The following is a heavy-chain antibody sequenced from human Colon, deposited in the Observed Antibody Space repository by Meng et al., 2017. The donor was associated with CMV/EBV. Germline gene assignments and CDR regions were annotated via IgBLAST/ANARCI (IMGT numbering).Heavy chain of an antibody. J-gene: IGHJ3*02. CDR1: TFTTYT. CDR2: IIPLLGTI. CDR3: ARADCGGDCYSSADGFDM. Sequence: TFTTYTFNWVRQAPGHGLEWMGRIIPLLGTINYAQKFLGRLTIGADRSTSTAYMELSSLTSDDTDVYYCARADCGGDCYSSADGFDMWGQGTMVTVSS. D-gene: IGHD2-21*01. V-gene: IGHV1-69*08.